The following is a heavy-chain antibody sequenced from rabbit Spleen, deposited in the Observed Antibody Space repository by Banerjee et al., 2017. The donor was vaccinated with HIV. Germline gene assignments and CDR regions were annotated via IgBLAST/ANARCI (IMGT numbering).Heavy chain of an antibody. CDR1: GFSFSGGYF. CDR2: IGTGSGGT. CDR3: ARDGDDYGRTRLDL. V-gene: IGHV1S40*01. D-gene: IGHD2-1*01. J-gene: IGHJ3*01. Sequence: QSLEESGGDLVKPGASLTLTCTASGFSFSGGYFMCWVRQAPGKGLEWIGCIGTGSGGTYYANWAKGRFTISKTSSTTVTLQLTSLTAADTATYFCARDGDDYGRTRLDLWGQGTLVTVS.